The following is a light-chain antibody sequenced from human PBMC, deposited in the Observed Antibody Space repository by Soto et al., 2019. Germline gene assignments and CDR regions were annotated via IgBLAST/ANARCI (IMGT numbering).Light chain of an antibody. CDR1: SSNIGSNT. CDR2: SSN. J-gene: IGLJ1*01. Sequence: QSVLTQPRSASGTPGQRVTISCSGSSSNIGSNTVNWYQQLPGTAPKLLIYSSNQRPSGVPDRFSGSKSGTSASLAISGLQAEDEADYYCAAWDDSLNDYVFATGTKVTVL. V-gene: IGLV1-44*01. CDR3: AAWDDSLNDYV.